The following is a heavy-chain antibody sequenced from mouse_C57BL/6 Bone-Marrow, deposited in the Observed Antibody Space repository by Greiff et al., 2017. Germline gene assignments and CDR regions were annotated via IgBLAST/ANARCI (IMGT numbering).Heavy chain of an antibody. CDR2: IWRGGST. D-gene: IGHD1-1*01. J-gene: IGHJ4*01. CDR1: GFSLTSYG. CDR3: AKNWGYGSSYGYAMDY. Sequence: VQLQQSGPGLVQPSQSLSIPCTVSGFSLTSYGVHWVRQSPGKGLEWLGVIWRGGSTDYNAAFMSRLSITKDNSKSQVFFKMNSLQADDTAIYYCAKNWGYGSSYGYAMDYWGQGTSVTVSS. V-gene: IGHV2-5*01.